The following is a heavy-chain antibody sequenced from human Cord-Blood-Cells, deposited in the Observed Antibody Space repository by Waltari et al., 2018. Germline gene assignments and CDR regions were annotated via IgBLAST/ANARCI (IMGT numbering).Heavy chain of an antibody. CDR1: GGSFSGYY. V-gene: IGHV4-34*01. CDR2: INHSGST. Sequence: QVQLQQWGAGLLKPSETLSLTCAVYGGSFSGYYWSWIRQPPGKGLEWIGEINHSGSTNYNPSLKSRVTISVDTSKNQFSLKLSSVTAADTAVYYCARGLTGPDAVDIWGQGTMVTVSS. J-gene: IGHJ3*02. D-gene: IGHD1-20*01. CDR3: ARGLTGPDAVDI.